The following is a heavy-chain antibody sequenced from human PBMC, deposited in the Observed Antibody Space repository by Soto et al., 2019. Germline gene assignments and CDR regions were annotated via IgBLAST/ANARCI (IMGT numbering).Heavy chain of an antibody. CDR2: ISAYNDNT. CDR3: AGDRNNHDY. D-gene: IGHD1-20*01. Sequence: QVQLVQSGAEVKKPGASVKVSCKASGYSFTSYAISWVRQAPGQGLEWMGWISAYNDNTNYAQKLQDRVTMTKDISTSPSYMKLGSFRSEDTDFYFCAGDRNNHDYWGQGTLVTVSS. J-gene: IGHJ4*02. CDR1: GYSFTSYA. V-gene: IGHV1-18*01.